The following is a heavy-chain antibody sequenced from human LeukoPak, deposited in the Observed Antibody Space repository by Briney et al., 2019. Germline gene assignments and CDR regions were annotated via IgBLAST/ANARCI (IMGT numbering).Heavy chain of an antibody. D-gene: IGHD6-13*01. V-gene: IGHV1-18*01. CDR1: GYTFTSYG. CDR3: ARDWDGVAAAGTDWYFDL. J-gene: IGHJ2*01. Sequence: GASVKVSCKASGYTFTSYGISWVRQAPGQGLEWMGWISAYNGNINYAQKLQGRVTMTTDTSTSTAYMELRSLRSDDTAVYYCARDWDGVAAAGTDWYFDLWGRGTLVTVSS. CDR2: ISAYNGNI.